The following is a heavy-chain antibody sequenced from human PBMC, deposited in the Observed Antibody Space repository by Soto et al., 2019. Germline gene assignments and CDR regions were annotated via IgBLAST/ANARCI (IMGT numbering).Heavy chain of an antibody. CDR1: GFTFSSYG. J-gene: IGHJ4*02. CDR3: ARSLDYFDY. CDR2: IWYDGSNK. V-gene: IGHV3-33*01. Sequence: QVQLVESGGGVVQPGRSLRLSCAASGFTFSSYGMHWVRQAPGKGLEWVAVIWYDGSNKYYADSVKGRFTISRDKSKNTLYLQMNSLRAEDTAVYYCARSLDYFDYWGQGTLVTVSS.